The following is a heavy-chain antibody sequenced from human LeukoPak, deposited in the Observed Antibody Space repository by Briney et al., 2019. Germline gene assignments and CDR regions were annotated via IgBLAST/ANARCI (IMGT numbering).Heavy chain of an antibody. CDR2: IKQDGSEK. V-gene: IGHV3-7*01. CDR3: ARDRYSSSGGWFDP. J-gene: IGHJ5*02. D-gene: IGHD6-13*01. CDR1: GFTFSKYG. Sequence: GGSLRLSCAASGFTFSKYGMHWVRQAPGKGLEWVANIKQDGSEKYYVDSVKGRFTISRDNAKNSLYLQMNGLRAEDTAVYYCARDRYSSSGGWFDPWGQGTLVTVSS.